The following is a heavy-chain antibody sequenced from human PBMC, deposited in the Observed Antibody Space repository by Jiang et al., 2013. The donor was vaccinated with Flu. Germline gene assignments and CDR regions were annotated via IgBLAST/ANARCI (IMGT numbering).Heavy chain of an antibody. Sequence: KPTQTLTLTCTFSGFSLSTSGLSVGWIRQPPGKALEWLALIYWDDDKRYSPSLKSRLTITKDTSKNQVVLTMTNMDPVDTATYFCARSVSGAGYCSGGSCYSWNYWGQGTLVTVSS. V-gene: IGHV2-5*02. CDR3: ARSVSGAGYCSGGSCYSWNY. CDR2: IYWDDDK. D-gene: IGHD2-15*01. J-gene: IGHJ4*02. CDR1: GFSLSTSGLS.